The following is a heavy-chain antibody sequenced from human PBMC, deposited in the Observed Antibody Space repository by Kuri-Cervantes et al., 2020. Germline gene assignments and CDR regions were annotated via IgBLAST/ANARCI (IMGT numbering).Heavy chain of an antibody. V-gene: IGHV1-24*01. CDR2: FDPEDGET. Sequence: ASVKVSCKVSGYTLTELPMHWVRQAPGKGLEWMGGFDPEDGETIYAQKFQGRVTMTEDTSTDTAYMELSSLRSEDTAVYYCTRGEGAKGAFDIWGQGTMVTVSS. D-gene: IGHD1-26*01. CDR1: GYTLTELP. J-gene: IGHJ3*02. CDR3: TRGEGAKGAFDI.